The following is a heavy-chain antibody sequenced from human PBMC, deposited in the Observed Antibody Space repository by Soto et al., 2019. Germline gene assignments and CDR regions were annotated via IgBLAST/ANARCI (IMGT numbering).Heavy chain of an antibody. CDR1: GFTFSSYW. CDR3: ARDGTTLNYYYYYGMDV. D-gene: IGHD1-7*01. J-gene: IGHJ6*02. Sequence: PGGSLRLSCAASGFTFSSYWMSWVRQAPGKGLEWVANIKQDGSEKYYGDSVKGRFTISRDNAKNSLYLQMNSLRAEDTAVYYCARDGTTLNYYYYYGMDVWGQGTTVTVSS. V-gene: IGHV3-7*01. CDR2: IKQDGSEK.